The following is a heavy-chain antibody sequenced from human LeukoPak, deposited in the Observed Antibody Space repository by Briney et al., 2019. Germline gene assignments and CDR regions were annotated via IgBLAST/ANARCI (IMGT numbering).Heavy chain of an antibody. CDR3: ARDVYYYDSSHSRAFDI. D-gene: IGHD3-22*01. V-gene: IGHV4-59*02. CDR2: IYYSGST. Sequence: SETLSLTCTVSGGSVSNYYWSWIRKPPGKGLEWIGYIYYSGSTNYKPSLKSRVTISVDTSKNHFSLKLSSVTAADTAVYYCARDVYYYDSSHSRAFDIWGQGTMVTVSS. CDR1: GGSVSNYY. J-gene: IGHJ3*02.